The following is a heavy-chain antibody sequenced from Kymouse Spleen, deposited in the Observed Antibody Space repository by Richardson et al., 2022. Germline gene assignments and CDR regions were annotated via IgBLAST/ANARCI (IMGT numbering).Heavy chain of an antibody. CDR2: ISSSSSTI. J-gene: IGHJ6*02. CDR1: GFTFSSYS. D-gene: IGHD6-13*01. V-gene: IGHV3-48*02. Sequence: EVQLVESGGGLVQPGGSLRLSCAASGFTFSSYSMNWVRQAPGKGLEWVSYISSSSSTIYYADSVKGRFTISRDNAKNSLYLQMNSLRDEDTAVYYCARDLVAAAGTVYYYYGMDVWGQGTTVTVSS. CDR3: ARDLVAAAGTVYYYYGMDV.